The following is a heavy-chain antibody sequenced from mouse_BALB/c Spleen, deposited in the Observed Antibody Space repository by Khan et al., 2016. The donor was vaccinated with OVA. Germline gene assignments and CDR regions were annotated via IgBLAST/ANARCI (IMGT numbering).Heavy chain of an antibody. Sequence: EVELVESGGGLVKPGGSLKLSCAASGFAFSSYDLSWVRQTPEKRLEWVAYISRGGFTTYYLDTMEGRFSISRDNAKNTLYLQMSSLQSEDTAMYYCTRHPATMITTSWYFDVWGAGATVTVSS. D-gene: IGHD2-4*01. CDR2: ISRGGFTT. CDR1: GFAFSSYD. J-gene: IGHJ1*01. V-gene: IGHV5-12-1*01. CDR3: TRHPATMITTSWYFDV.